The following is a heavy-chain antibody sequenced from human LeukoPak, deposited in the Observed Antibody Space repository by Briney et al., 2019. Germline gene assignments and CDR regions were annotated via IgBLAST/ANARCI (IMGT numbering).Heavy chain of an antibody. CDR3: ARDQYDTWSRRGNFDS. D-gene: IGHD3-3*01. Sequence: GGSLRLSCVASGFTFGKYWMSWVRQAPGKGLEWVANIKLDGSEKNYMDSVKGRFTISRDNTKNPLDLQMKRLRVEDTAVFYCARDQYDTWSRRGNFDSWGQGTLVIVSS. CDR2: IKLDGSEK. V-gene: IGHV3-7*03. CDR1: GFTFGKYW. J-gene: IGHJ4*02.